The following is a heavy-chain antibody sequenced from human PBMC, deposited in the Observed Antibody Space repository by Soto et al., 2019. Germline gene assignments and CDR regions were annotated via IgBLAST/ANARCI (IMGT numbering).Heavy chain of an antibody. V-gene: IGHV1-8*02. Sequence: QVQLVQSGAQVKQPGASVKVSCKSAGDTLTNYDVNWVRQATGQGLEWMGWMNPNNGKTGYAQQFQSRGSRTSSASISTAYRELTSLSSEDTAVYYCTRGNRGWRFTGFADAFRIWGQGTKVTVSS. CDR3: TRGNRGWRFTGFADAFRI. D-gene: IGHD6-19*01. CDR1: GDTLTNYD. CDR2: MNPNNGKT. J-gene: IGHJ3*02.